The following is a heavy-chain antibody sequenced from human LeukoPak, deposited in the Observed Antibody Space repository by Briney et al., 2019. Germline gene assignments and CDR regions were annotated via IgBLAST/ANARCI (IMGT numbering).Heavy chain of an antibody. CDR3: ARHIFGDSVAFDL. Sequence: SETLSLTCTVSGGSISSYHWSWIRQPPGKGLEWIAYIHDTGNTNYNPSLGGRVIISLDTSRNQFFLRLNTVTAADTALYFCARHIFGDSVAFDLWGRGTMVTVSS. J-gene: IGHJ3*01. D-gene: IGHD3-3*01. CDR2: IHDTGNT. V-gene: IGHV4-59*08. CDR1: GGSISSYH.